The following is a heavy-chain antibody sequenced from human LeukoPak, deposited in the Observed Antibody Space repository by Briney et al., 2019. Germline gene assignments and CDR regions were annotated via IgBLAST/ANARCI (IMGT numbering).Heavy chain of an antibody. V-gene: IGHV3-49*03. CDR3: TSFQRRTGSSGWYAPYYYYYMDV. CDR1: GFTLGDYA. Sequence: GGSLRLSCTASGFTLGDYAMSWFRQAPGKGLEWVGFIRSKAYGRTTEYAASVKGRFTISRDDSKSIAYLQMNSLKTEDTAVYYCTSFQRRTGSSGWYAPYYYYYMDVWGKGTTVTVSS. CDR2: IRSKAYGRTT. D-gene: IGHD6-19*01. J-gene: IGHJ6*03.